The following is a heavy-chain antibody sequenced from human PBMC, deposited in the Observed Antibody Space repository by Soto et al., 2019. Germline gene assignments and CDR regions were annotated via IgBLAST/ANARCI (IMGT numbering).Heavy chain of an antibody. CDR3: TRDSGGRDAY. V-gene: IGHV3-74*01. D-gene: IGHD2-15*01. CDR1: GFTFSSYW. CDR2: INTDGSII. Sequence: EVQLVESGGGLVQPGGSLRLSCAASGFTFSSYWMHWVRQVPGKGLVWVSRINTDGSIISHADSVKGRFTISRDNAKNTLYLQMNSLRADDTAVYYCTRDSGGRDAYWGQGALVTVSS. J-gene: IGHJ4*02.